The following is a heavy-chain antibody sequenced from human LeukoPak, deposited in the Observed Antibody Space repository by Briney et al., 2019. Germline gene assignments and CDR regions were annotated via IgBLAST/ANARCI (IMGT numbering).Heavy chain of an antibody. CDR2: IRATAGTT. V-gene: IGHV3-23*01. Sequence: GGSLRLSCAASGFTFSSYAMTWVRQAPGKGLQWVSTIRATAGTTYYTDSVKGRFTISRDNSKNTMSLQMNSLRAADMAVYYCARGVNTRHYVYCGQGILVTASS. D-gene: IGHD3-22*01. J-gene: IGHJ4*02. CDR3: ARGVNTRHYVY. CDR1: GFTFSSYA.